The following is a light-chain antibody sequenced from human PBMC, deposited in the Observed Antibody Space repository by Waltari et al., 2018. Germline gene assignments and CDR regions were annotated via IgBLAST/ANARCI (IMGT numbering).Light chain of an antibody. CDR2: DVS. J-gene: IGKJ1*01. V-gene: IGKV3-11*01. Sequence: EIVLTLSPATLSLSPGATGTFSCRASQEISTDLAWYQHRPGQAPRLLIYDVSNRATGIPPRFSGSGSGTDFILTISSLEPEDLAVYFCQQRSLWPRTFGPGTKVEI. CDR3: QQRSLWPRT. CDR1: QEISTD.